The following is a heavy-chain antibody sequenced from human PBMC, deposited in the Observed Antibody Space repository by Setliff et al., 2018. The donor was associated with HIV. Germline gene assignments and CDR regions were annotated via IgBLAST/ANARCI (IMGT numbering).Heavy chain of an antibody. J-gene: IGHJ5*02. Sequence: PGESLKISCAASGFTFSGAEIHWVRQVSGKGLEWVGRIRSKADKYATAYGASAKGRFIISRDDSKKTAYLQMNTLRAEDTAMYYCLLPCTSGWHNWADPWGQGTLVTVSS. CDR3: LLPCTSGWHNWADP. CDR1: GFTFSGAE. V-gene: IGHV3-73*01. D-gene: IGHD6-19*01. CDR2: IRSKADKYAT.